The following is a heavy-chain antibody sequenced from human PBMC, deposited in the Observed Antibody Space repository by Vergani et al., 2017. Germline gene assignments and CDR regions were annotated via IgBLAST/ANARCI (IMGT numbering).Heavy chain of an antibody. CDR1: GGSISSSSYY. D-gene: IGHD3-10*01. CDR2: IYYSGST. Sequence: QLQLQESGPGLVKPSETLSLTCTVPGGSISSSSYYWGWIRQPPGKGLEWIGSIYYSGSTYYNPSLKSRVTISVDTAKHQFSLKRSSVTAADTAVYYCAGETLGGESYFDYWGQGTLVTVSS. J-gene: IGHJ4*02. V-gene: IGHV4-39*07. CDR3: AGETLGGESYFDY.